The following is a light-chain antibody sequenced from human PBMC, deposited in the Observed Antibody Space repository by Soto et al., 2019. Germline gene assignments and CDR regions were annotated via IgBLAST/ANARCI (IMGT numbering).Light chain of an antibody. CDR3: QHYNSYSEA. J-gene: IGKJ1*01. Sequence: IQLNQSPSSVCASVGQRVTITFRASQSISSYLHWYQQKPEKAPKLLIYKASTLKSGVPSRFSGSGSGTEFTLTISSLQPDDFATYYCQHYNSYSEAFGQGTKVDI. CDR1: QSISSY. V-gene: IGKV1-5*03. CDR2: KAS.